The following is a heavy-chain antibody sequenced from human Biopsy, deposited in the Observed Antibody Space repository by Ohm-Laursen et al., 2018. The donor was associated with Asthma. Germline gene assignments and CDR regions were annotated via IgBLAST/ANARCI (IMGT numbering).Heavy chain of an antibody. CDR3: ARQKLVAAEGPFEM. J-gene: IGHJ3*02. D-gene: IGHD1-26*01. CDR1: GGSISNYY. V-gene: IGHV4-59*04. CDR2: IYKSGQV. Sequence: SETLSLTCTVSGGSISNYYWNWIRQPPGKGLEWIGNIYKSGQVYYNLSLKSRVTISVDTSKNQFSLQLRSVTAADTAVYYCARQKLVAAEGPFEMWGQGTMVSVSS.